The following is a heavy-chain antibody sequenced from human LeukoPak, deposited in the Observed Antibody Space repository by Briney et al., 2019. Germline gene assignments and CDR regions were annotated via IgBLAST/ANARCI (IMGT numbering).Heavy chain of an antibody. CDR2: IIPIFGTA. CDR1: GGTFISYA. Sequence: ASVKVSCKASGGTFISYAISWVRQAPGQGLEWMGRIIPIFGTANYAQKFQGRVTITADKSTSTAYMELSSLRSEDTAVYYCARQARDYYYYYMDVWGKGTTVTVSS. V-gene: IGHV1-69*06. J-gene: IGHJ6*03. CDR3: ARQARDYYYYYMDV.